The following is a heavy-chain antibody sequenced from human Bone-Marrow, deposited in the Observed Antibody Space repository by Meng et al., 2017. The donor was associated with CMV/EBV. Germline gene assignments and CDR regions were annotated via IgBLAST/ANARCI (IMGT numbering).Heavy chain of an antibody. J-gene: IGHJ4*02. Sequence: SGGSVSSGRYYWSWVRQPPGKGLEWIGYIYYSGSTNYNPSLKSRVTISVDTSKNQFSLKLSSVTAADTAVYYCASLRYDFWSGYSDYWGQGTLVTVSS. CDR3: ASLRYDFWSGYSDY. CDR1: GGSVSSGRYY. CDR2: IYYSGST. D-gene: IGHD3-3*01. V-gene: IGHV4-61*01.